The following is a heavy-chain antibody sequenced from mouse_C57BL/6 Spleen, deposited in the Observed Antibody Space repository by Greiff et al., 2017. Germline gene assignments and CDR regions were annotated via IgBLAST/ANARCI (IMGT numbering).Heavy chain of an antibody. J-gene: IGHJ2*01. CDR1: GYSFTGYC. CDR2: INPSTGGT. Sequence: VQLQESGPELVKPGASVKISCKASGYSFTGYCMNWVKQRPEKGLEWIGKINPSTGGTTYNQKFKAKATLTVDKSSSTAYMQLKSLTSEDSAVYYCATSYGSSLYFDYWGQGTTLTVSS. V-gene: IGHV1-42*01. CDR3: ATSYGSSLYFDY. D-gene: IGHD1-1*01.